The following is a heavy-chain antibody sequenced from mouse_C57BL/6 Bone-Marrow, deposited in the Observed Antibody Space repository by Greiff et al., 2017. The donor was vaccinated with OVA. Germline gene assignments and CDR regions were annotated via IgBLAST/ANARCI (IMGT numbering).Heavy chain of an antibody. Sequence: VQLQQPGAELVMPGASVKLSCKASGYTFTSYWMHWVKQRPGQGLEWIGEIDPSASYTNYNQKFKGKSTLTVDKSSSTAYMQLSSLTSEDSAVYYWTRDPYLRDFDYWGQGTTLTVSS. J-gene: IGHJ2*01. CDR3: TRDPYLRDFDY. V-gene: IGHV1-69*01. D-gene: IGHD6-5*01. CDR2: IDPSASYT. CDR1: GYTFTSYW.